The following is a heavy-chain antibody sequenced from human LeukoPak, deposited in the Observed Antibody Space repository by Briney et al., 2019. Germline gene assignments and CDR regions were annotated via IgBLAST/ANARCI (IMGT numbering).Heavy chain of an antibody. V-gene: IGHV3-7*01. J-gene: IGHJ5*02. CDR1: GFTFSSYW. CDR3: ARDIGLRKAAPPGWFDP. Sequence: GGSLRLSCAASGFTFSSYWMSWVRQAPGKGLEWVASIKQDGSEKYCVDSVKGRFTISRDNANNSLYLQMNSLRADDTAVYYCARDIGLRKAAPPGWFDPWGREPWSPSPQ. CDR2: IKQDGSEK. D-gene: IGHD6-6*01.